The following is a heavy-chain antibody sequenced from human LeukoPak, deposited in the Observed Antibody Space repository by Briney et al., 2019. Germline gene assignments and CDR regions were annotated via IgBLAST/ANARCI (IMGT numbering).Heavy chain of an antibody. V-gene: IGHV3-23*01. CDR2: ISGSGGNR. Sequence: PGGSLRLSCAASGFTFTSYAMSWVRQAPGKGLEGVSTISGSGGNRYYADSVRGRFTISRDNSKNTLYLQMNTLRAEDSAVYYCAKAVSLVVVAATRAFDIWGQGTMVTVSS. CDR1: GFTFTSYA. J-gene: IGHJ3*02. CDR3: AKAVSLVVVAATRAFDI. D-gene: IGHD2-15*01.